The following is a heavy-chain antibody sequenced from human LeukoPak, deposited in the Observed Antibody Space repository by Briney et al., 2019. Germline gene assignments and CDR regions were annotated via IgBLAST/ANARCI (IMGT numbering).Heavy chain of an antibody. CDR1: GGSISSGSYY. J-gene: IGHJ4*02. CDR2: IYTSGST. CDR3: ARSGGWSEYFDY. Sequence: SETLSLTCTVSGGSISSGSYYWSWIRQPAGKGLEWIGRIYTSGSTNYNPSLKSRVTISVDTSKNQFSPKLSSVTAADTAVYYCARSGGWSEYFDYWGQGTLVTVSS. D-gene: IGHD6-19*01. V-gene: IGHV4-61*02.